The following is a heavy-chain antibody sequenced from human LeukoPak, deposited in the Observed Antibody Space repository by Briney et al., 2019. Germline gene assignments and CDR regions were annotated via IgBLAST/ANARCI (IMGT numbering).Heavy chain of an antibody. J-gene: IGHJ6*03. D-gene: IGHD1-26*01. Sequence: PSETLSLTCTVSGGSISSPYWSWIRQPPGKGLEWIGYIYYSGSTNYNPSLKSRVTISVDTSKNQFSLKLSSVTAADTAVYYCARDLHVGYYYYMDVWGKGTTVTVSS. CDR2: IYYSGST. CDR1: GGSISSPY. V-gene: IGHV4-59*11. CDR3: ARDLHVGYYYYMDV.